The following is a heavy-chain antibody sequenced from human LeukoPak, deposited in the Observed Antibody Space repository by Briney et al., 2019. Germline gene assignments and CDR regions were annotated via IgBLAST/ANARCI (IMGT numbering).Heavy chain of an antibody. CDR1: GGSISSSSYY. CDR3: ARVGDPLNYYYYGMDV. J-gene: IGHJ6*02. CDR2: IYYSGST. V-gene: IGHV4-61*01. Sequence: PSETLSLTCTVSGGSISSSSYYWSWIRQPPGKGLEWIGYIYYSGSTNYNPSLKSRVTISVDTSKNQFSLKLSSVTAADTAVYYCARVGDPLNYYYYGMDVWGQGTTVTVSS. D-gene: IGHD3-10*01.